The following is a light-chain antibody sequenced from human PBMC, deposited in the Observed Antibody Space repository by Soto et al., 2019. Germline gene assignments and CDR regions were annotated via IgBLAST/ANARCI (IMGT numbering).Light chain of an antibody. CDR3: QQRSRWPRGT. Sequence: VLTQSPATLSLSPGESATLSCRASQNVGNNLAWYPQKSDQAPRLLIYAASDRATGVPARFSGRMSGTDFTLTISSLEPEDFATYFCQQRSRWPRGTFGRGTKLE. CDR2: AAS. J-gene: IGKJ2*02. V-gene: IGKV3-11*01. CDR1: QNVGNN.